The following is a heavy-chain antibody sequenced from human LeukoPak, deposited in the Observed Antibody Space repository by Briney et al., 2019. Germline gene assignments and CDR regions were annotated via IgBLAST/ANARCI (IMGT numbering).Heavy chain of an antibody. CDR2: INHSGST. CDR3: ARCRARGYSYGYHY. CDR1: GGSFSGYY. J-gene: IGHJ4*02. V-gene: IGHV4-34*01. D-gene: IGHD5-18*01. Sequence: SSETLSLTCAVYGGSFSGYYWSWIRQPPGKGLEWIGEINHSGSTNYNPSLKSRVTISVDTSKNQSSLKLSSVTAADTAVYYCARCRARGYSYGYHYWGKGTLVTVS.